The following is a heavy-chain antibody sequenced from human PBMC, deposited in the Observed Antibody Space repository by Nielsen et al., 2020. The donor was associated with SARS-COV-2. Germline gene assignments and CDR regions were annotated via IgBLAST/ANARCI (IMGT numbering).Heavy chain of an antibody. D-gene: IGHD5-24*01. CDR3: VRDGDGSNQFDP. J-gene: IGHJ5*02. CDR2: ISSGGSTI. CDR1: GFTFSNYE. Sequence: GGSLRLSCAASGFTFSNYEMNWVRQAPGKGLEWVSYISSGGSTIEYADSVKGRFTISRDNAKNSLYLQMNSLRAEDTAVYYCVRDGDGSNQFDPWGQGTLVTVSS. V-gene: IGHV3-48*03.